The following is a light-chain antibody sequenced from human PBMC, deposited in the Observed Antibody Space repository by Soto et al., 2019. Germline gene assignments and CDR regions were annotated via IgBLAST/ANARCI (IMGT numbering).Light chain of an antibody. CDR1: QGISNS. Sequence: DIQMTQSPSSLSASVGDRVTITCRASQGISNSLAWYQQKPGKVPKLLIYSASTLQSGVPSRFRGSGSGTDFTLTISSLQPQDVATYYCQQYNQAPPFTVGPGTKVEIK. J-gene: IGKJ3*01. CDR2: SAS. V-gene: IGKV1-27*01. CDR3: QQYNQAPPFT.